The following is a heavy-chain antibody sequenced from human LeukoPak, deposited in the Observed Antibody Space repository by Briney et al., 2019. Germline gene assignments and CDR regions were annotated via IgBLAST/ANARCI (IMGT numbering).Heavy chain of an antibody. J-gene: IGHJ4*02. CDR2: IYSGGST. V-gene: IGHV3-53*01. CDR3: ARVRLTTYCGGDCYPYYFDY. Sequence: GGSLRLSCAASGFTVSSNYMSWVRQAPGKGLEWVSVIYSGGSTYYADSVKGRFTISRDNSKNTLYLQMNSLRAEDTAVYYCARVRLTTYCGGDCYPYYFDYWGQGTLVTVSS. D-gene: IGHD2-21*02. CDR1: GFTVSSNY.